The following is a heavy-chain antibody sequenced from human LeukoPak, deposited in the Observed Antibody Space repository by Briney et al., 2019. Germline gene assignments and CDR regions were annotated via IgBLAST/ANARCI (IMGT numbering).Heavy chain of an antibody. J-gene: IGHJ1*01. D-gene: IGHD6-6*01. Sequence: PGGSLRLSCAASGFTFSSYSMNWVRQAPGKGLEWVSYISSSSSTIYYADSVKGRFTISRDNAKNSLYLQMNSLRAEDTAVYYCARDSAPHVLKIPEYFQHWGQGTLVTVSS. CDR2: ISSSSSTI. CDR3: ARDSAPHVLKIPEYFQH. V-gene: IGHV3-48*01. CDR1: GFTFSSYS.